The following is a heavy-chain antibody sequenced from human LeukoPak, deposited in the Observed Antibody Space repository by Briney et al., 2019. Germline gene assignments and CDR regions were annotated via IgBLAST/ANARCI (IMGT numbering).Heavy chain of an antibody. D-gene: IGHD6-19*01. CDR1: GFTFSSYS. CDR3: ARDVGYSSGWYLSYYFDY. Sequence: GGSLRLSCAASGFTFSSYSMNWVRQAPGKGLERVSSISSSSSYIYYADSVKGRFTISRDNAKNSLYLQMNSLRAEDTAVYYCARDVGYSSGWYLSYYFDYWGQGTLVTVSS. V-gene: IGHV3-21*01. J-gene: IGHJ4*02. CDR2: ISSSSSYI.